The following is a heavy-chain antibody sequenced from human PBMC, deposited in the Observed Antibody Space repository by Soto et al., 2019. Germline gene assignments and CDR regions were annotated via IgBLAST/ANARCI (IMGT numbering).Heavy chain of an antibody. CDR3: ARTSSGQITGYYYYGLDV. CDR2: IYDSGST. CDR1: GGSISSGDYY. V-gene: IGHV4-31*03. Sequence: SETLSLTCTVSGGSISSGDYYWSWIRQHPGKGLEWIGYIYDSGSTYYNPSLKSRVTISADTSKNQFSLKLSSVTAADTAVYFCARTSSGQITGYYYYGLDVWGQGTTVTVSS. J-gene: IGHJ6*02. D-gene: IGHD3-22*01.